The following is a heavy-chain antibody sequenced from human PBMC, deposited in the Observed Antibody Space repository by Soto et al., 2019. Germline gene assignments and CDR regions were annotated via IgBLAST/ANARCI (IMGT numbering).Heavy chain of an antibody. CDR1: GFSFSAYA. D-gene: IGHD2-2*03. V-gene: IGHV3-23*01. CDR3: ARMDIVGQYN. J-gene: IGHJ4*02. CDR2: ISGSGAGT. Sequence: EVQLLEFGGGLVQPGGSLRLSCAASGFSFSAYAMSWVRQAPEKGLEWVSGISGSGAGTYYADSVKGRFTMSRDNSKSTVYLQMNSLRGEDTAVYYCARMDIVGQYNWGQGTLVTVSP.